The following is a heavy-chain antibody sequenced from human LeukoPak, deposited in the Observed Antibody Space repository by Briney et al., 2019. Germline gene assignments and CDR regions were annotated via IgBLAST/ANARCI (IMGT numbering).Heavy chain of an antibody. CDR2: INGDGSEE. CDR1: GFIFSRTW. D-gene: IGHD3-16*01. CDR3: ARDPGSDNAWGWFDT. J-gene: IGHJ5*02. Sequence: GGSLRLSCAASGFIFSRTWMSWVRHSPGKGLEWVANINGDGSEEYYVDSVKGRFTISRANARSSLYLQMNNLRAEDTAVYYCARDPGSDNAWGWFDTWGQGTVVTVSS. V-gene: IGHV3-7*01.